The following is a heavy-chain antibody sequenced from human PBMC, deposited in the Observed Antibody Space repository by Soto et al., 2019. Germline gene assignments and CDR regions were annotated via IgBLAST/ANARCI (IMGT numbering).Heavy chain of an antibody. J-gene: IGHJ6*02. D-gene: IGHD2-21*01. CDR3: AVMAGLVRIDDYGLDV. V-gene: IGHV3-30-3*01. Sequence: QVHLVESGGGVVQPGRSLRLSCVASGFSFSDYSIHWVRQAPGKGLEWVAFISYDGDKKFFADSVKGRFNISRDNAKNTVYRQMSSRSPEDTTGFHGAVMAGLVRIDDYGLDVWSQGTTVTGSS. CDR2: ISYDGDKK. CDR1: GFSFSDYS.